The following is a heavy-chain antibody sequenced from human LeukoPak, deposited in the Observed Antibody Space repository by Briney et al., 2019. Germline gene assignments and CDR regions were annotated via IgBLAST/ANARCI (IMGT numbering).Heavy chain of an antibody. CDR2: INPSGGST. CDR1: GFTLTSYD. J-gene: IGHJ4*02. Sequence: ASVKVSCKASGFTLTSYDINSVRQAAGQGVEWMGIINPSGGSTSYAQKFQGRVTMTRDTSTSTVYMELSRLRSEDTAVYYCARDADTARIDYWGQGTLVTVYS. CDR3: ARDADTARIDY. D-gene: IGHD5-18*01. V-gene: IGHV1-46*01.